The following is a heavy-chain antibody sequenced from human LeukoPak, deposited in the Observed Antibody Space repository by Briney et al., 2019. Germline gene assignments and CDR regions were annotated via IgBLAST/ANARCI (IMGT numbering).Heavy chain of an antibody. CDR3: ARGSQAATYIAAAGTVDS. Sequence: SETLSLTCAVYGGSFSGYYWSWIRQPPGKGLEWIGEINHSGSTNYNPSLKSRVTISVGTSKNQFSLKLSSVTAADTAVYYCARGSQAATYIAAAGTVDSWGQGTLVTVSS. J-gene: IGHJ4*02. D-gene: IGHD6-13*01. CDR1: GGSFSGYY. CDR2: INHSGST. V-gene: IGHV4-34*01.